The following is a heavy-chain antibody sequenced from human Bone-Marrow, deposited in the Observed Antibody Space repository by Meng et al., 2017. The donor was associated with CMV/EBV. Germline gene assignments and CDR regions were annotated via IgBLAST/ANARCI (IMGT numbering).Heavy chain of an antibody. Sequence: PVNVSCKASGGTFSSYTISWVRQAPGQGLEWMGRIIPILGIANYAQKFQGRVTITADKSTSTAYMELSSLRSEDTAVYYCARGPPSTRLLPAAIDYYYYGMDVWGQGTTVTVSS. V-gene: IGHV1-69*02. D-gene: IGHD2-2*01. CDR2: IIPILGIA. CDR3: ARGPPSTRLLPAAIDYYYYGMDV. CDR1: GGTFSSYT. J-gene: IGHJ6*02.